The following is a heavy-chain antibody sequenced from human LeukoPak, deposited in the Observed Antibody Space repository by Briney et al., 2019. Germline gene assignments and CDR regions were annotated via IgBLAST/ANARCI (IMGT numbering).Heavy chain of an antibody. D-gene: IGHD1-1*01. V-gene: IGHV3-48*01. CDR1: GFTFSSYS. J-gene: IGHJ4*02. CDR2: ISRSSGAI. Sequence: GGSLRLSCTASGFTFSSYSMNWVRQAPGKGLEWISYISRSSGAIYYADSVKGRFTISRDNAENSLYLRMSSLRAVDTAVYLCARGQLDSYNPFDYWGQGILVTVSS. CDR3: ARGQLDSYNPFDY.